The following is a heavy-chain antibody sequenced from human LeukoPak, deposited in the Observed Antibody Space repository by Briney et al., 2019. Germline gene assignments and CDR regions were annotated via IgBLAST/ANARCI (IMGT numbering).Heavy chain of an antibody. D-gene: IGHD3-22*01. Sequence: GASVKVSFQASGYTFTTYGITWVRQAPGQGLEWMGWISAYNGNTNYAQKFQGRVTMTIDTSTSTAYMELRSLKSDDTAVYYCARVWGYYYDSSGSSDFDYWGQGTLVTVSS. CDR3: ARVWGYYYDSSGSSDFDY. V-gene: IGHV1-18*01. CDR1: GYTFTTYG. CDR2: ISAYNGNT. J-gene: IGHJ4*02.